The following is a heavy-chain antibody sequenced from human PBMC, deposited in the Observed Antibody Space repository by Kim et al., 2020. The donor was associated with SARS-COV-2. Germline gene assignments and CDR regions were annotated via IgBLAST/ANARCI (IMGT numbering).Heavy chain of an antibody. V-gene: IGHV3-43*01. CDR2: ISWDGGST. CDR1: GFTFDDYT. CDR3: AKEDYDSSGYFN. Sequence: GGSLRLSCAASGFTFDDYTMHWVRQAPGKGLEWVSLISWDGGSTYYADSVKGRFTISRDNSKNSLYLQMNSLRTEDTALYYCAKEDYDSSGYFNWGQGTLVTVSS. J-gene: IGHJ4*02. D-gene: IGHD3-22*01.